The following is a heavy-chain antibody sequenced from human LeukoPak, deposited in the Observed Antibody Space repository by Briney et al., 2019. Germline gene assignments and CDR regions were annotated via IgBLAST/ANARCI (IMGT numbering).Heavy chain of an antibody. V-gene: IGHV3-30*18. J-gene: IGHJ4*02. CDR1: GFTFSSYG. D-gene: IGHD3/OR15-3a*01. CDR2: ISYDGSNK. CDR3: AKGQLDSGFGY. Sequence: GSLRLSCAASGFTFSSYGMHWVRQAPGKGLEWVAVISYDGSNKYYADSVKGRFTISRDNSKNTLYLQMNSLRAEDTAVYYCAKGQLDSGFGYWGQGTLVTVSS.